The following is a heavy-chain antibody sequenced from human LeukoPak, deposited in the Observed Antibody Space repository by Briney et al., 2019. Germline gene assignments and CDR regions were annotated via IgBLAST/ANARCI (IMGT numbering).Heavy chain of an antibody. CDR2: IYYSGST. CDR1: GGSISSYY. Sequence: SETLSLTCTVSGGSISSYYWSWLRQPPGKGLEWIGYIYYSGSTNYNPSLKSRVTISVDTSKNQFSLKLSSVTAADTAVYYCARASTWFGGSKIDPWGQGALVTVAS. J-gene: IGHJ5*02. CDR3: ARASTWFGGSKIDP. V-gene: IGHV4-59*01. D-gene: IGHD3-10*01.